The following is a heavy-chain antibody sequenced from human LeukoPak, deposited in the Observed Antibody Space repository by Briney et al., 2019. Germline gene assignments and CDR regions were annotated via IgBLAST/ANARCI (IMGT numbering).Heavy chain of an antibody. Sequence: SETLSLTCAVYGGSSSDCYWTWIRQPPGKGLEWIGEINHSGSTTYNPSLKSRVTMSVDTSKNQFSLKLSSVTAADTAVYYCARVPLYNFWTARTFFDSWGQGTLVTVSS. J-gene: IGHJ4*02. CDR2: INHSGST. CDR3: ARVPLYNFWTARTFFDS. D-gene: IGHD3/OR15-3a*01. V-gene: IGHV4-34*01. CDR1: GGSSSDCY.